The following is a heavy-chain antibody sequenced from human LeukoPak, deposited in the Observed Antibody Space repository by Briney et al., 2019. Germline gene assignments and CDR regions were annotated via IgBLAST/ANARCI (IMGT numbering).Heavy chain of an antibody. Sequence: SETLSLTCAVYGESFSGYYWSWIRQPPGKGLEWIGEINHSGSTSYNPSLKSRVTISVDTSKNQFSLKLISVTAADTAVYYCGRGGVAARRNWFDPWGPGTLGPVSS. CDR3: GRGGVAARRNWFDP. J-gene: IGHJ5*02. V-gene: IGHV4-34*01. D-gene: IGHD6-6*01. CDR2: INHSGST. CDR1: GESFSGYY.